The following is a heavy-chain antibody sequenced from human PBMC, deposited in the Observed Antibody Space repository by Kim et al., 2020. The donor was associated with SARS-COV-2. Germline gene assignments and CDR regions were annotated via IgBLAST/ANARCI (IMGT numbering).Heavy chain of an antibody. CDR1: GYTLTELS. Sequence: ASVKVSCKVSGYTLTELSMHWVRQAPGKGLEWMGGFDPEDGETIYAQKFQGRVTMTEDTSTDTAYMELSSLRSEDTAVYYCATVTSIAVAAGDYYYYYGMDVWGQGTTVTVSS. V-gene: IGHV1-24*01. CDR3: ATVTSIAVAAGDYYYYYGMDV. D-gene: IGHD6-19*01. CDR2: FDPEDGET. J-gene: IGHJ6*02.